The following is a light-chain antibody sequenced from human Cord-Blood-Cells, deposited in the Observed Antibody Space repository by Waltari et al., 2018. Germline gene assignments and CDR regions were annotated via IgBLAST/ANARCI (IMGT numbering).Light chain of an antibody. CDR3: QQYNSYSRT. Sequence: DIQMTQSPSTLSASVGDRVTITCRASQSISSWLAWYQQKPGKAPKLLIYDASRLESGVPSRFGGSGSGTEFTLTISSLQPDDFATYYCQQYNSYSRTFGQGTKVEIK. J-gene: IGKJ1*01. CDR2: DAS. V-gene: IGKV1-5*01. CDR1: QSISSW.